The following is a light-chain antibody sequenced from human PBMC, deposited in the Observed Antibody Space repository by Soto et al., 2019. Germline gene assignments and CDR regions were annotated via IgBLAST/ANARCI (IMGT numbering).Light chain of an antibody. CDR3: QKYYSAPLT. V-gene: IGKV1-27*01. CDR1: QGIWNY. J-gene: IGKJ4*01. Sequence: DIQMTQSPSSLSASVGDRVTITCRASQGIWNYLAWYQQKPGKVPKLLIYATSTLQPGVPSRFSGSGSGTDFTLTISSLQPEDVATYYCQKYYSAPLTFGGGTKVEIK. CDR2: ATS.